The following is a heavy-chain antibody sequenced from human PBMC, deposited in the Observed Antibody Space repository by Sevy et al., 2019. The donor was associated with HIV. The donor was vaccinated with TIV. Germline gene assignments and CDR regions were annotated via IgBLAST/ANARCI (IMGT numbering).Heavy chain of an antibody. CDR3: TTGDPYNRYGYMRPYFFDY. Sequence: GGSLRLSCAASGFTFTNTWMSWVRQAPGKGLEWVGRIKSKTDGGTGDYAAPVKGRFSISRDDSKNTLYLQRNSLKTEDTAVYYCTTGDPYNRYGYMRPYFFDYWGQGTLVTVSS. CDR2: IKSKTDGGTG. CDR1: GFTFTNTW. J-gene: IGHJ4*02. V-gene: IGHV3-15*01. D-gene: IGHD5-18*01.